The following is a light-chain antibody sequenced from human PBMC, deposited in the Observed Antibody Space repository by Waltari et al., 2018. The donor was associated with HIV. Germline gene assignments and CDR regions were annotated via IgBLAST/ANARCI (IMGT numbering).Light chain of an antibody. CDR2: QDS. CDR3: QAWDSSTVL. CDR1: KLGHKY. J-gene: IGLJ2*01. V-gene: IGLV3-1*01. Sequence: YELTQPPSVSVSPGQTASITCSGDKLGHKYACWYQQKPGQSPVLVIYQDSKLPSGIPERFSGSTSGNTATLTISGTQAMDEADYYCQAWDSSTVLFGGGTKLTVL.